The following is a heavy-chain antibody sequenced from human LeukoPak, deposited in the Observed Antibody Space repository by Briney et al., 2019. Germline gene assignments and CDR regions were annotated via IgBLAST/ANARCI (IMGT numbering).Heavy chain of an antibody. CDR1: RFTFSNFG. CDR3: ARDHSLDY. CDR2: IWYDGSEK. J-gene: IGHJ4*02. V-gene: IGHV3-33*01. Sequence: PGGSLRLSCAASRFTFSNFGMHWVRQAPGKGLEWVAVIWYDGSEKYHADSVKGRFTISRDNAKNSLYLQMNSLRAEDTAVYYCARDHSLDYWGQGTVVTVSS. D-gene: IGHD2-15*01.